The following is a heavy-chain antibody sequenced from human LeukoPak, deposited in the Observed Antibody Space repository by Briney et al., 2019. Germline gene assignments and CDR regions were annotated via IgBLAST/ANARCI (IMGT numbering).Heavy chain of an antibody. V-gene: IGHV3-64*01. CDR3: ARRGLRAVAMDV. CDR2: ISSNGGST. J-gene: IGHJ6*02. Sequence: QTGGSLRLSCAASGFTFSSYAMHWVRQAPGKGLEYVSAISSNGGSTYYANSVKGRFTISRDNSKNTLYLQMGSLRAEDMAVYYCARRGLRAVAMDVWGQGTTVTVSS. CDR1: GFTFSSYA.